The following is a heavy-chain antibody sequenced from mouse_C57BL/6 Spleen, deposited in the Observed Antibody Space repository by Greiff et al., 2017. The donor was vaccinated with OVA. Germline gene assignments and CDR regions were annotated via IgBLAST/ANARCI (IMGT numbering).Heavy chain of an antibody. J-gene: IGHJ3*01. V-gene: IGHV3-6*01. CDR1: GYSITSGYY. CDR2: ISYDGSN. CDR3: AREGSPY. D-gene: IGHD3-2*02. Sequence: VQLQQSGPGLVKPSQSLSLTCSVTGYSITSGYYWNWIRQFPGNKLEWMGYISYDGSNNYNPSLKNRISITRDTSKNQFFLKLNSVTTEDTATYYCAREGSPYWGQGTLVTVSA.